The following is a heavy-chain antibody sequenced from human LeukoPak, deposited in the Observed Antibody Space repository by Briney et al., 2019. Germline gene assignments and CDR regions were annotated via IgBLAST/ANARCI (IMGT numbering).Heavy chain of an antibody. CDR3: ARAFQNYDILTGYYSAHHSGMDV. CDR2: ISSSSSYI. CDR1: GFTFSSYS. V-gene: IGHV3-21*01. J-gene: IGHJ6*02. D-gene: IGHD3-9*01. Sequence: GGSLRLSCAASGFTFSSYSMNWVRQAPGKGLEWVSSISSSSSYIYYADPVKGRFTISRDNAKNSLYLQMNSLRAEDTAVYYCARAFQNYDILTGYYSAHHSGMDVWGQGTTVTVSS.